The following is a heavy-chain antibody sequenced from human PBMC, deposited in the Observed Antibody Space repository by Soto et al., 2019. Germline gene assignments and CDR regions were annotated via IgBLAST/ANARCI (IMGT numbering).Heavy chain of an antibody. V-gene: IGHV3-23*01. CDR3: AKPSKSGFSSPLHYYYYYGMDV. D-gene: IGHD5-18*01. Sequence: GGSLRLSCAASGFTFSSYAMSWVRQAPGKGLEWVSAISGSGGSTYYADSVKGRFTISRDNSKNTLYLQMNSLRAEDTAVYYCAKPSKSGFSSPLHYYYYYGMDVWGQGTTVTVSS. CDR2: ISGSGGST. J-gene: IGHJ6*02. CDR1: GFTFSSYA.